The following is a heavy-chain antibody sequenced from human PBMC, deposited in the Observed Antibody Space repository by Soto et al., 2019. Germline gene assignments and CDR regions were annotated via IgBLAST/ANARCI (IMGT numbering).Heavy chain of an antibody. Sequence: QVQLVESGGGVVQPGRSPRLSCAVSGFTVSSYGMHWVHQAPGKGLEWVAVISRDGGTKYYADSVKGRFTISRDNSRNTLFLEMNSLRSDDMAVYYCTGEVASGYWGQGTLVTVSS. CDR3: TGEVASGY. V-gene: IGHV3-30*03. CDR2: ISRDGGTK. J-gene: IGHJ4*02. D-gene: IGHD2-8*02. CDR1: GFTVSSYG.